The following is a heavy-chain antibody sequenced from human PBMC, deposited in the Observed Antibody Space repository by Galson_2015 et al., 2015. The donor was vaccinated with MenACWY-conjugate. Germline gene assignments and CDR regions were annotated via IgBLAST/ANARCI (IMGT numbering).Heavy chain of an antibody. Sequence: SETLSLTCTVSGYSISSGYYWGWIRQPPGKGLEWIGSTYHSGSTYYNPSLKSRVTISVDPSKNRFSLKLSSVTAADTAVYYWARRGGSIAALFDPWGQGTLVTVSS. CDR2: TYHSGST. CDR1: GYSISSGYY. V-gene: IGHV4-38-2*02. D-gene: IGHD6-6*01. J-gene: IGHJ5*02. CDR3: ARRGGSIAALFDP.